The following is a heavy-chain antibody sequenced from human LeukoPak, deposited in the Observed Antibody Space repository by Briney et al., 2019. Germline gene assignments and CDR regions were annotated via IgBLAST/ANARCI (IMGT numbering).Heavy chain of an antibody. Sequence: SETLSLTCAVYGGSFSGYYWSWIRQPPGKGLEWIGEINHSGSTNYNPSLKSRVTISVDTSKNQFSLKLSSVTAADTAVYYCVRIYGSGSYRYFDCWGQGTLVTVSS. CDR2: INHSGST. D-gene: IGHD3-10*01. V-gene: IGHV4-34*01. CDR1: GGSFSGYY. CDR3: VRIYGSGSYRYFDC. J-gene: IGHJ4*02.